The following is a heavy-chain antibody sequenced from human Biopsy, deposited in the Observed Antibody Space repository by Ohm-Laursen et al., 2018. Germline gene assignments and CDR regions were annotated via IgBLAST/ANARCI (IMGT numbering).Heavy chain of an antibody. CDR2: VNTTSYYI. CDR1: GFDFSDNS. Sequence: SLRLSCTASGFDFSDNSMSWVRQAPGKGQERVSPVNTTSYYIYYADSVKGRFTISRDNAKNSLYLQMNSLRAEDTAVYYCEIAYPPPGRRLVVVAGDFDCWGQGTRVTVSS. V-gene: IGHV3-21*01. D-gene: IGHD2-15*01. J-gene: IGHJ4*02. CDR3: EIAYPPPGRRLVVVAGDFDC.